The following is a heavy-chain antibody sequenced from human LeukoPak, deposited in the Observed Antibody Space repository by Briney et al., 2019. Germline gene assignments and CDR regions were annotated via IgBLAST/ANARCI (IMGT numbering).Heavy chain of an antibody. D-gene: IGHD3-10*01. CDR3: VTDQTGRHPYFFDY. CDR2: IMEDGSEI. V-gene: IGHV3-7*01. J-gene: IGHJ4*02. CDR1: GFNFSTYW. Sequence: GGSLRLSCAASGFNFSTYWMTWVRQVLGKGLEWVANIMEDGSEIYYVDAVKGRFSISRDNAKTSLYLQMNNLSVADTAVYYCVTDQTGRHPYFFDYWGQGTLVTVSS.